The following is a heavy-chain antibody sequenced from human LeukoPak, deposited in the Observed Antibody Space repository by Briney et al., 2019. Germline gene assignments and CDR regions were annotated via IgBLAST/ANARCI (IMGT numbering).Heavy chain of an antibody. CDR1: GFTVSSNY. V-gene: IGHV3-53*01. CDR2: IYSVGLT. D-gene: IGHD1-14*01. CDR3: ARTLRLGTPRAFDI. Sequence: GGSLRLSCAASGFTVSSNYMTWVRQAPGKGLEWVSVIYSVGLTYYADSVKGRFTISRDNSRNTLYLQMNSLRAEDTALYYCARTLRLGTPRAFDIWGRGTMVTVSS. J-gene: IGHJ3*02.